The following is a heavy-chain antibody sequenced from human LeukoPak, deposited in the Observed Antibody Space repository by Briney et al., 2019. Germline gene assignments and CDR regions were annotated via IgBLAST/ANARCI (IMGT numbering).Heavy chain of an antibody. Sequence: GASVTVSCKASGYTFTGYYMHWVRQAPGQGLEWMGWINPNSGGTNYVQEFQGRVTMTRDTSISTAYMELSRLRSDDTAVYYCARGHCSDSSCYFWFDPWGQGTLVTVSS. CDR1: GYTFTGYY. D-gene: IGHD2-15*01. CDR3: ARGHCSDSSCYFWFDP. J-gene: IGHJ5*02. CDR2: INPNSGGT. V-gene: IGHV1-2*02.